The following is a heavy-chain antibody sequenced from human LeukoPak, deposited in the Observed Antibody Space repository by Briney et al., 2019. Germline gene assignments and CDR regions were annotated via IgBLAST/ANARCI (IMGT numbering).Heavy chain of an antibody. CDR2: IYDSGTP. J-gene: IGHJ4*02. CDR3: ARWYDYGGNMNPLGY. CDR1: GGSIRSAGYC. D-gene: IGHD4-23*01. Sequence: TVSLTCTVSGGSIRSAGYCWTWIRQHPGKGLEWIVYIYDSGTPYYNPSHKSRVTISVDTSKKQYSLKLSSVTAADTVVYCCARWYDYGGNMNPLGYWGQGTLVTVSS. V-gene: IGHV4-31*03.